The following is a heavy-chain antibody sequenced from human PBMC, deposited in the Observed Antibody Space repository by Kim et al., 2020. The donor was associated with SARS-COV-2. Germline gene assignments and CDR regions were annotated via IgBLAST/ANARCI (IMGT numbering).Heavy chain of an antibody. Sequence: GGSLRLSCAASGFTFSDYWMHWVRQAPGKGLVWVSRITSDGSSKGYADSVKGRFTISRDNAKSTLYLQMNSLRDEDTAVCYCATNRYCSGGNCYWGQGTLVTVSS. J-gene: IGHJ4*02. D-gene: IGHD2-15*01. V-gene: IGHV3-74*01. CDR2: ITSDGSSK. CDR1: GFTFSDYW. CDR3: ATNRYCSGGNCY.